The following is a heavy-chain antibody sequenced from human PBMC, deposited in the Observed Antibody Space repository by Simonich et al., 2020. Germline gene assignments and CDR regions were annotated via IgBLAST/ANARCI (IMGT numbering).Heavy chain of an antibody. D-gene: IGHD1-1*01. Sequence: QVQLVQSGAEVKKPGASVKGSCKASGYTFTGYYMHWVRQAPGQGLEWMEWRKPNSGCTNYAQKFQGRVTMTRDTSISTAYMELSRLRSDDTAVYYCASSKRGYNWNDFDYWGQGTLVTVSS. CDR1: GYTFTGYY. CDR3: ASSKRGYNWNDFDY. V-gene: IGHV1-2*02. J-gene: IGHJ4*02. CDR2: RKPNSGCT.